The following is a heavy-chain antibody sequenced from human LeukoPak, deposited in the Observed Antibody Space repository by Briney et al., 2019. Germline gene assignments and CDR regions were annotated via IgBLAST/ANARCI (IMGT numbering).Heavy chain of an antibody. D-gene: IGHD3-10*01. CDR1: GYTFTGYY. CDR2: INPNSGGT. J-gene: IGHJ6*03. CDR3: ARDRQGYYYGSGSYWDYYYYYMDV. Sequence: GASVKVSCKASGYTFTGYYMHWVRQAPGQGLEWMGWINPNSGGTNYAQKFQGRVTMTRDTSISTAYMELSRLRSDDTAVYYCARDRQGYYYGSGSYWDYYYYYMDVWGKGTTVTISS. V-gene: IGHV1-2*02.